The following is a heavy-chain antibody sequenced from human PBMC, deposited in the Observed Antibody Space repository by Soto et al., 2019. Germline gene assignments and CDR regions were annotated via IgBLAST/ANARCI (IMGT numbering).Heavy chain of an antibody. CDR2: IYYSGST. D-gene: IGHD1-1*01. J-gene: IGHJ5*02. Sequence: PSETLSLTCTVSGGSISSGGYYWSWIRQHPGKGLEWIGYIYYSGSTYYNPSLKSRVTISVDTSKNQFSLKLSSVTAADTAVYYSARAPEMTGTDWFDPWGHGTLVTVSS. V-gene: IGHV4-31*03. CDR1: GGSISSGGYY. CDR3: ARAPEMTGTDWFDP.